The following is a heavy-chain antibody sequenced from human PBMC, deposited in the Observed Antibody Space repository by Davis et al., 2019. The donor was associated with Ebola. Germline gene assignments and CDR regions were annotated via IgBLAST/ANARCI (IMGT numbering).Heavy chain of an antibody. J-gene: IGHJ5*02. CDR3: AREGITTLLRPWFDP. CDR1: GYTFTSYY. Sequence: ASVKVSCKASGYTFTSYYMHWVRQAPGQGLEWMGVINPSGGSTSYAQKFQGRVTMTRDTSTSTVYMELSSLRSEDTAVYYCAREGITTLLRPWFDPWGQGTLVTVTS. V-gene: IGHV1-46*01. CDR2: INPSGGST. D-gene: IGHD3-16*01.